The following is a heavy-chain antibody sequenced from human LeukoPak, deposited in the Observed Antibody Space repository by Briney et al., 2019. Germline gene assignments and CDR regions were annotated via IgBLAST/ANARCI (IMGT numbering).Heavy chain of an antibody. CDR2: IYYSGST. V-gene: IGHV4-59*01. J-gene: IGHJ4*02. Sequence: SETLSLTCTVSGGSISSYYWSWIRQPPGKGLEWIGYIYYSGSTNHNPSLKSRVTISVDTSKNQFSLKLSSVTAADTAVYYCARDDGLGGSYDYWGQGTLVTVSS. CDR3: ARDDGLGGSYDY. D-gene: IGHD1-26*01. CDR1: GGSISSYY.